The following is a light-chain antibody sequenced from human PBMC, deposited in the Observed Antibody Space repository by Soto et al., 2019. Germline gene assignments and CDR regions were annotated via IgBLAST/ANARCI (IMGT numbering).Light chain of an antibody. CDR2: GAS. V-gene: IGKV3-15*01. Sequence: EIVMTQSPATLSVSPGERATLSCRASQSVSSNLAWYQQKPGQAPRLLIYGASTRATGIPARFSGSGSGTEFTLTLSSMQSEYFAVYFCQQYNNWPPMYTFGQGTKLEIK. J-gene: IGKJ2*01. CDR3: QQYNNWPPMYT. CDR1: QSVSSN.